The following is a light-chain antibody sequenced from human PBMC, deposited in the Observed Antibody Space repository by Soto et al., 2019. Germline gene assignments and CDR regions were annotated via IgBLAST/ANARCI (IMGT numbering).Light chain of an antibody. Sequence: QSVLTQPASVSGAPGLSITISCTGTRSDVGGYNYVSWYQQHPGKAPKLMIYDVSNRPSGVSNRFSGSKSGNTASLTISGLQAEDEADYYCSSYTSSTGVFGTGTKVTVL. J-gene: IGLJ1*01. CDR3: SSYTSSTGV. CDR1: RSDVGGYNY. CDR2: DVS. V-gene: IGLV2-14*01.